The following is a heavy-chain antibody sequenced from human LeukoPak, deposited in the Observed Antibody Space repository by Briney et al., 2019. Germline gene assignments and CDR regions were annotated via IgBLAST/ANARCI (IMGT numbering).Heavy chain of an antibody. V-gene: IGHV1-18*01. CDR1: GYTFTSYG. D-gene: IGHD6-13*01. J-gene: IGHJ4*02. CDR3: ARAQRWDQQLVT. CDR2: ISTYNGNT. Sequence: GASVKVSCKASGYTFTSYGIGWVRQAPGQGLEWMGWISTYNGNTNYAQKFQGRVAMTTDTSTNTAYMELRSLRSDDTAVYYCARAQRWDQQLVTWGQGTLVSVSS.